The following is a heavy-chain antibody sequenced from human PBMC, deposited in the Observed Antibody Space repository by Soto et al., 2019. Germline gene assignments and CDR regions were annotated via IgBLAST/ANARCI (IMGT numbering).Heavy chain of an antibody. J-gene: IGHJ4*02. CDR1: GFTFNTYG. D-gene: IGHD2-2*02. Sequence: PGGSLRLSCAASGFTFNTYGMHWVRQAPGKGLEWVAVISYDGIEKYYVDSVKGRFTISKDNSKNTLYLQMNRLRPEDTAVYYCAKSPNFYCSSPNCYKYYFDHWGQGT. CDR2: ISYDGIEK. CDR3: AKSPNFYCSSPNCYKYYFDH. V-gene: IGHV3-30*18.